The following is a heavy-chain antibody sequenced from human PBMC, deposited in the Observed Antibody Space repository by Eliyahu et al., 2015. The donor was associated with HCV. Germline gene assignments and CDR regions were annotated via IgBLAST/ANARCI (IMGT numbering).Heavy chain of an antibody. CDR1: GFTFSSYA. V-gene: IGHV3-23*01. CDR3: ATKGITGLFDY. J-gene: IGHJ4*02. CDR2: ISGSGGST. D-gene: IGHD1-20*01. Sequence: EVQLLESGGGLVQPGGSLRXXCXASGFTFSSYAMSWVRQAPGKGLEWVSAISGSGGSTYYADSVKGRFTISRDNSKNTLYLQMNSLRAEDTAVYYCATKGITGLFDYWGQGTLVTVSS.